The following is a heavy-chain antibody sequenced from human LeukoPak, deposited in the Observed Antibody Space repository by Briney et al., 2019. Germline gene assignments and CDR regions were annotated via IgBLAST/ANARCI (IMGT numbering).Heavy chain of an antibody. V-gene: IGHV1-8*02. CDR1: GYTFTSYG. CDR3: ARGGGGFMIAFGGSSYPDY. Sequence: ASVKVSCKASGYTFTSYGISWVRQAPGQGLEWMGWMNPNSGNTGYAQKFQGRVTMTRNTSISTAYMELSSLRSEDTAVYYCARGGGGFMIAFGGSSYPDYWGQGTLVTVSS. CDR2: MNPNSGNT. D-gene: IGHD3-16*01. J-gene: IGHJ4*02.